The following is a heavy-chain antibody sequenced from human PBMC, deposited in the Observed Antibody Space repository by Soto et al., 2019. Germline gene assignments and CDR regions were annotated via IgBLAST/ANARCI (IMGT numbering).Heavy chain of an antibody. D-gene: IGHD6-13*01. V-gene: IGHV4-34*01. J-gene: IGHJ5*02. CDR3: ARGMGQQLPHNWFDP. Sequence: SETLSLTCAVYGGSFSGYYWSWIRQPPGKGLEWIGEINHSGSTNYNPSLKSRVTISVDTSKNQFSLKLSSVTAADTAVYYCARGMGQQLPHNWFDPWGQGTLVTVSS. CDR2: INHSGST. CDR1: GGSFSGYY.